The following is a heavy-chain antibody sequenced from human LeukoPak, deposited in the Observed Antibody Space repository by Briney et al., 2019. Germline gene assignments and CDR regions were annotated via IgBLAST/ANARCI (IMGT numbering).Heavy chain of an antibody. CDR1: GGSISSRNYY. Sequence: SETLSLTCTVSGGSISSRNYYWAWIRQPPGKGLEWIATIYYSGNTYYNPSLMSRVTISVDTSKNQFSLKMSSVTAADTAVYYCASLAATNSYYYMDVWGKGTTLTVSS. CDR3: ASLAATNSYYYMDV. J-gene: IGHJ6*03. D-gene: IGHD2-15*01. CDR2: IYYSGNT. V-gene: IGHV4-39*01.